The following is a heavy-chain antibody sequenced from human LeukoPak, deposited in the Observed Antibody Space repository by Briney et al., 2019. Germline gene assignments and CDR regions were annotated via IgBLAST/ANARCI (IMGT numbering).Heavy chain of an antibody. D-gene: IGHD3-10*01. V-gene: IGHV3-23*01. CDR1: GFTFSSYA. CDR3: AKDPTYYYGSGSYPFDY. J-gene: IGHJ4*02. Sequence: GGSLRLSCAASGFTFSSYAMSWVRQAPGKGLEWVSAISGSGGSTYYADSVKGRFTISRDNSKNTLYLQMNSLRAEDTAVYYCAKDPTYYYGSGSYPFDYWGQGTLVTVSS. CDR2: ISGSGGST.